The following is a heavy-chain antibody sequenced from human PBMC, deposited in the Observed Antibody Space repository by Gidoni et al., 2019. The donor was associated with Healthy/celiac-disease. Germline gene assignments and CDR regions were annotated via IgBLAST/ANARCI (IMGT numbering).Heavy chain of an antibody. CDR1: GYTFTSYY. CDR3: ARDPASYYELWSGYYTGPNSWCDP. J-gene: IGHJ5*02. Sequence: VQLVQSVAEVKKPGASVKVSCKASGYTFTSYYMHWVRQAPGQGLEWMGIINPSGGRTSYAQKFQGRVTMTRDTSTSTVYMELSSLRSEDTAVYYCARDPASYYELWSGYYTGPNSWCDPWGQGTLVTVSS. D-gene: IGHD3-3*01. CDR2: INPSGGRT. V-gene: IGHV1-46*01.